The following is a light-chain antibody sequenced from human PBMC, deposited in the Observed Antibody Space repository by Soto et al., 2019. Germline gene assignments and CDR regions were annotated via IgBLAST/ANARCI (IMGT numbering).Light chain of an antibody. Sequence: DIVLTQSPSTLSLSPGERATLSCRASQSVSSYLAWYQQKPGQAPRLLIYDASNRATGIPARFSGSGSGTDFTLTISRLEPEDFAVYYCQQYHNWPITFGQGTRLEIK. J-gene: IGKJ5*01. V-gene: IGKV3-11*01. CDR2: DAS. CDR3: QQYHNWPIT. CDR1: QSVSSY.